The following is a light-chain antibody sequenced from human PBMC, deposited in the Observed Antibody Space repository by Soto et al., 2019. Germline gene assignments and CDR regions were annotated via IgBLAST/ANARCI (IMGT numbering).Light chain of an antibody. CDR1: QSVSVW. J-gene: IGKJ1*01. CDR3: QQYNGYSRT. V-gene: IGKV1-5*03. CDR2: MAS. Sequence: DIQMTQSPFTLSASVGDRVTITCRASQSVSVWLAWYQQKPGKAPKLLIYMASNLESGVPSRFSGSGSGTEFTLTIRSMQTDDFATYYCQQYNGYSRTFGQGTKVDIK.